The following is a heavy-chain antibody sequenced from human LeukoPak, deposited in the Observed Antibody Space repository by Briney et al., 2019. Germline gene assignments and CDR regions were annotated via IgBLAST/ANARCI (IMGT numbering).Heavy chain of an antibody. Sequence: SETLSLTCTVSGGSTSSDYWSWIRQSPGKGLEWVGYVYNSGDTGKNPSLKSRVTILLDTSKNQCSLKLTSVSAADTVVYYCARPKLGAYFDLWGRGTLVTVSS. J-gene: IGHJ2*01. CDR3: ARPKLGAYFDL. CDR2: VYNSGDT. D-gene: IGHD3-16*01. V-gene: IGHV4-59*08. CDR1: GGSTSSDY.